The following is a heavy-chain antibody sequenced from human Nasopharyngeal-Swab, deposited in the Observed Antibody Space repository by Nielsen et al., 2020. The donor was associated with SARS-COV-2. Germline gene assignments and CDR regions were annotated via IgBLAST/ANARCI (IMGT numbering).Heavy chain of an antibody. CDR1: GYIFTSYY. CDR2: INPSGGST. Sequence: ASVKVSCKASGYIFTSYYLHWVRQAPGHGLEWMGIINPSGGSTSYAQNFQDRVTMTRDTSTTTVYMELSSLRSDDTAMFYCARGTPFDYWGQGILVTVSS. CDR3: ARGTPFDY. D-gene: IGHD1-1*01. J-gene: IGHJ4*02. V-gene: IGHV1-46*01.